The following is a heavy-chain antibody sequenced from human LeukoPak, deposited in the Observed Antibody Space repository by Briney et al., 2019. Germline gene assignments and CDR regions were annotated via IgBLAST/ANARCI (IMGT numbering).Heavy chain of an antibody. J-gene: IGHJ4*02. CDR1: GFTFSSYA. CDR3: AKDQDLGNRAYCSSTSCYTNLDY. D-gene: IGHD2-2*02. CDR2: ISGSGGST. V-gene: IGHV3-23*01. Sequence: GGSLRLSCAASGFTFSSYAMGWVRQAPGKGLEWVSAISGSGGSTYYADSVKGRFTISRDNSKNTLYLQMNSLRAEDTAVYYCAKDQDLGNRAYCSSTSCYTNLDYWGQGTLVTVSS.